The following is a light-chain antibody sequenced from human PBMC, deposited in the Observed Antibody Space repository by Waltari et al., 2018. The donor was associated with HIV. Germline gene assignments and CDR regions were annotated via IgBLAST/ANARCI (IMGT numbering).Light chain of an antibody. CDR1: TPDVSRSNL. CDR3: CSYASSGTFVV. V-gene: IGLV2-23*02. Sequence: QSALTQPASLSGSPGQSITISCTGITPDVSRSNLVSWYQHHPGKAPKLMIFEVDKRPSGVSNRFSGSKSGNTASLTISWLQAEDEADYYCCSYASSGTFVVFGGGTNLTVL. CDR2: EVD. J-gene: IGLJ2*01.